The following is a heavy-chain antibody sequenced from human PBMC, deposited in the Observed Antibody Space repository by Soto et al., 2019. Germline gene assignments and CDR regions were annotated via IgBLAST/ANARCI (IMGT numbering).Heavy chain of an antibody. D-gene: IGHD3-10*01. J-gene: IGHJ6*01. Sequence: QVQLVQSGAEVKKPGSSVKVSCKASGGTFSNYALISWVRQAPGQGLEWMGGIIPIDATVNYAQKFQGRITSTADESTTTAYMDLGSLRSEDTAVYYCARDLLGFGYTYGDVCGQGTTVTVSS. CDR1: GGTFSNYA. CDR3: ARDLLGFGYTYGDV. V-gene: IGHV1-69*12. CDR2: IIPIDATV.